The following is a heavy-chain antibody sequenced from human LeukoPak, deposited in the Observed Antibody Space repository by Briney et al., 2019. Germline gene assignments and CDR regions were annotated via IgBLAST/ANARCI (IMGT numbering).Heavy chain of an antibody. Sequence: SETLSLTCAVYGGSFSGYYWSWIRQPPGKGLEWIGEINHSGSTNYNPSLKSRVTISVDTSKNQFSLKLSSVTAADTAVYYCAIDQRYYDFWSGYPKSHDAFDIWGQGTMVTVSS. CDR3: AIDQRYYDFWSGYPKSHDAFDI. V-gene: IGHV4-34*01. CDR1: GGSFSGYY. CDR2: INHSGST. J-gene: IGHJ3*02. D-gene: IGHD3-3*01.